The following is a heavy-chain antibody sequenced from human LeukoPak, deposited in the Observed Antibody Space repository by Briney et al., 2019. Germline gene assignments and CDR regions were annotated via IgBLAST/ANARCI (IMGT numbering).Heavy chain of an antibody. J-gene: IGHJ4*02. CDR3: ARAPRDGYNFDY. V-gene: IGHV3-66*01. CDR1: GFTVSSNY. D-gene: IGHD5-24*01. Sequence: PRGSLRLSCAASGFTVSSNYMSWVRQAPGKGLEWVSVIYSGGSTYYADSVKGRFTISRDNSKNTLYLQMNSLRAEDTAVYYCARAPRDGYNFDYWGQGTLVTVSS. CDR2: IYSGGST.